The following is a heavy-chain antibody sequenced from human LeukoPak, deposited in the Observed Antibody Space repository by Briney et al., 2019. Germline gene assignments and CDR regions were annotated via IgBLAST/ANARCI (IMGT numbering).Heavy chain of an antibody. CDR2: ISSSSSYI. V-gene: IGHV3-21*01. Sequence: GGSLRLSRAASGFTFSSYSMNWVRQAPGKGLEWVSSISSSSSYIYYADSVKGRFTISRDNAKNSLYLQMNSLRAEDTAVYYCARDYCSGGSCYGYAFDYWGQGTLVTVSS. CDR1: GFTFSSYS. J-gene: IGHJ4*02. D-gene: IGHD2-15*01. CDR3: ARDYCSGGSCYGYAFDY.